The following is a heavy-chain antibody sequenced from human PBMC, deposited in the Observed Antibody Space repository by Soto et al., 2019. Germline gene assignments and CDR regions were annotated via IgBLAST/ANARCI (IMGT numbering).Heavy chain of an antibody. J-gene: IGHJ4*02. Sequence: GASVKVSCKASGYTFTNYDINWVRQATGQGPEWMGWMNPDSGDTGYVPTFQGRVTMTRSTSISTAYLELGDLRSEDTAGYYCARSRGGTWVHFDVWGQGTQVTLSA. CDR1: GYTFTNYD. CDR2: MNPDSGDT. V-gene: IGHV1-8*01. D-gene: IGHD3-16*01. CDR3: ARSRGGTWVHFDV.